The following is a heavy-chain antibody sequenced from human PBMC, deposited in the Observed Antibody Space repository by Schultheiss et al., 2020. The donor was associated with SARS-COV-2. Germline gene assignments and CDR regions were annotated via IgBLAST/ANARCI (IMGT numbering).Heavy chain of an antibody. CDR2: ISSNGGST. Sequence: GGSLRLSCAASGFTFSSYAMSWVRQAPGKGLEYVSAISSNGGSTYYADSVKGRFTISRDNSKNTLYLQMNSLRAEDTAVYYCATLQEWFDPWGQGTLVTVSS. J-gene: IGHJ5*02. D-gene: IGHD4-11*01. CDR3: ATLQEWFDP. CDR1: GFTFSSYA. V-gene: IGHV3-64*04.